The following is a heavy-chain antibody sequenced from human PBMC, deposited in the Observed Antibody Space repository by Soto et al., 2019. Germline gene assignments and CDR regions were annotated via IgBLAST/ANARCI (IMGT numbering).Heavy chain of an antibody. CDR2: IIPMFGTP. J-gene: IGHJ4*02. D-gene: IGHD4-4*01. CDR1: GGSFSRYG. CDR3: ARDVSDYSSGWYYHDF. Sequence: SVKVSCKASGGSFSRYGISWVRQAPGQGLEWMGGIIPMFGTPKYAQKFRGRATINADESTSTAYMDLSSLRLEDTAVYFCARDVSDYSSGWYYHDFWGQGTLVTVSS. V-gene: IGHV1-69*13.